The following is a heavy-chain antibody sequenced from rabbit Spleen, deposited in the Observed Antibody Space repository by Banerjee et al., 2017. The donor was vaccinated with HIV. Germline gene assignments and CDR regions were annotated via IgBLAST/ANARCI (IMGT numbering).Heavy chain of an antibody. V-gene: IGHV1S43*01. CDR3: ARDLVAVIGWNFNL. CDR2: IYTTSGST. D-gene: IGHD5-1*01. CDR1: GIDFSTYYY. J-gene: IGHJ4*01. Sequence: QQQLEESGGGLVKPGGTLTLTCKASGIDFSTYYYMCWVRQAPGKGLELIACIYTTSGSTWYASWVNGRFTITKTSSTTVTLQMTSLTAADTATYFCARDLVAVIGWNFNLWGPGTLVTVS.